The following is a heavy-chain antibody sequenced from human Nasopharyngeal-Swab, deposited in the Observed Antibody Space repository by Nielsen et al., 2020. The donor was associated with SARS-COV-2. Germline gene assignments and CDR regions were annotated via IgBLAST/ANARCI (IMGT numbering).Heavy chain of an antibody. CDR3: ARGEETGMRYYYYGMDV. CDR1: GYSFTSYW. CDR2: IDPSDSYT. Sequence: GESLKISCKGYGYSFTSYWISWVRQMPGKGLEWMGRIDPSDSYTNYSPSFQGHVTISADKSISTAYLQWSSLKASDTAMYYCARGEETGMRYYYYGMDVWGQGTTVTVSS. J-gene: IGHJ6*02. V-gene: IGHV5-10-1*01. D-gene: IGHD1-1*01.